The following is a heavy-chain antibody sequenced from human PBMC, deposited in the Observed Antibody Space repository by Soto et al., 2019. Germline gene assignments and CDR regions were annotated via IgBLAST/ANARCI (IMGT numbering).Heavy chain of an antibody. V-gene: IGHV4-39*01. CDR1: GGSISSSNYY. CDR3: ARLSIRSNWFDP. J-gene: IGHJ5*02. D-gene: IGHD3-10*01. CDR2: IFYSGSP. Sequence: PSETLSLTCAVSGGSISSSNYYWGWIRQPPGKVLEWIGSIFYSGSPYYNPSLKSRVTISVDTSKNHFSLKLSSVTAADTAVYYGARLSIRSNWFDPWGQGTLLTVFS.